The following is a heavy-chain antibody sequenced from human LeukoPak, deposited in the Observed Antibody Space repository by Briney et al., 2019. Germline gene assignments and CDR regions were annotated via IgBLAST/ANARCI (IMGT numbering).Heavy chain of an antibody. Sequence: PGGSLRLFCAASGFTVSSNYMSWVRQAPGKGLEWVSVIYSGGSTYYADSVKGRFTISRDNSKNTLYLQMNSLRAEDTAVYYCAREGAVGGLFDYWGQGTLVTVSS. V-gene: IGHV3-53*01. CDR1: GFTVSSNY. D-gene: IGHD4-23*01. CDR2: IYSGGST. J-gene: IGHJ4*02. CDR3: AREGAVGGLFDY.